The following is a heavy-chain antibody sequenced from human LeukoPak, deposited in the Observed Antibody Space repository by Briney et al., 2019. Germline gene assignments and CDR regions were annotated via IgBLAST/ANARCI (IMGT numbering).Heavy chain of an antibody. CDR1: GFTFSSYG. D-gene: IGHD3-10*01. J-gene: IGHJ3*02. V-gene: IGHV3-23*01. CDR2: ISGSGGST. CDR3: ARKAGIAMVRGSYAFDI. Sequence: PGGTLRLSCAASGFTFSSYGMSWVRQAPGKGLEWVSAISGSGGSTYYADSVKGRFTISRDNSKNTLYLQMNSLRADDSAVYYCARKAGIAMVRGSYAFDIWGQGTMVTVSS.